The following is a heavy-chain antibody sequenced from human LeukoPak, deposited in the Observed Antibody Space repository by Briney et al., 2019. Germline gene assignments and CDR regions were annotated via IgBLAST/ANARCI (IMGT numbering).Heavy chain of an antibody. CDR1: GNYW. J-gene: IGHJ4*02. D-gene: IGHD1-26*01. V-gene: IGHV3-74*01. CDR3: ARDSVGVPTDFDY. Sequence: GGSLRLSCAASGNYWMHWVRQAQGKGLVWVSHINSDGSWTSYADSVKGRFTISKDNAKNTLYLQMDSLRAEDTAVYYCARDSVGVPTDFDYWGQGTLVTVSS. CDR2: INSDGSWT.